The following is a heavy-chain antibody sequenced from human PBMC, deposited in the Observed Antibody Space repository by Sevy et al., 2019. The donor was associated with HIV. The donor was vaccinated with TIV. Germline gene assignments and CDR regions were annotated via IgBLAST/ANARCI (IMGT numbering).Heavy chain of an antibody. J-gene: IGHJ1*01. V-gene: IGHV3-48*02. Sequence: GGSLRLSCAASGFTFSRYSVNWVRQAPGKGLEWVSYISSSGTNIYYGDSVKGRFTISRDNAKNSLNLQMNSLRDEDTAEYYGACGNLFGSSRSRGGFEYFEHWGQGTLVTVSS. CDR2: ISSSGTNI. CDR1: GFTFSRYS. CDR3: ACGNLFGSSRSRGGFEYFEH. D-gene: IGHD3-10*01.